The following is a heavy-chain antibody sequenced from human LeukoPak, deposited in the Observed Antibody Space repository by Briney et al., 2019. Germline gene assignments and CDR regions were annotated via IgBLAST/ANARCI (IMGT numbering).Heavy chain of an antibody. D-gene: IGHD3-9*01. Sequence: ASVKVSCKASGGTFSSYAISWVRQAPGQGLEWMGGIIPIFGTANYAQKFQGRVTITTDESTSTAYMELSSLRSEDTAVYYCARVNRGPYFDWLGPDYYYYMDVWGKRTTVTVSS. CDR3: ARVNRGPYFDWLGPDYYYYMDV. J-gene: IGHJ6*03. V-gene: IGHV1-69*05. CDR2: IIPIFGTA. CDR1: GGTFSSYA.